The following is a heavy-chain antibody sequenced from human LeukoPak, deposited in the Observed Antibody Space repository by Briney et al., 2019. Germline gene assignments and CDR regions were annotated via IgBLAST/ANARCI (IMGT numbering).Heavy chain of an antibody. CDR1: GGSISSYY. CDR2: IYTSGST. V-gene: IGHV4-4*07. CDR3: ARGRVRINWFDP. J-gene: IGHJ5*02. D-gene: IGHD2/OR15-2a*01. Sequence: SETLSLTCTVSGGSISSYYWSWIRQPAGKGLEWIGRIYTSGSTNYNPPLKSRVTMSVDTSKNQFSLKLSSVTAADTAVYYCARGRVRINWFDPWGQGTLVTVSS.